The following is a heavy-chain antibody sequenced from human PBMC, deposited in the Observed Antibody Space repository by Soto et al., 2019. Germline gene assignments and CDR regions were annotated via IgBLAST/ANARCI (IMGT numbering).Heavy chain of an antibody. Sequence: QVQLVQSGAEVKKPGSSVKVSCKASGGTFSSYAISWVRQAPGQGLEWMGGIIPIFGTANYAQKFQGRVTITAEESTITAYMELSSLRSEDTAVYYCAREGLDTAMVTDYYYYGMDVWGQGTTVTVSS. CDR2: IIPIFGTA. CDR3: AREGLDTAMVTDYYYYGMDV. J-gene: IGHJ6*02. D-gene: IGHD5-18*01. CDR1: GGTFSSYA. V-gene: IGHV1-69*01.